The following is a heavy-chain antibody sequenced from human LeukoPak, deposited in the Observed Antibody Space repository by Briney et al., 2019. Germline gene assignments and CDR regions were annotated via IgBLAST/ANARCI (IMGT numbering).Heavy chain of an antibody. Sequence: ETLSLTCVVSGGSIISRNWWSWVRQAPGKGLEWVSAISGSGGSTYYADSVKGRFTISRDNSKNTLYLQMNSLRAEDTAVYYCAKDYEPGDDFWSGYNYYFDYWGQGTLVTVSS. V-gene: IGHV3-23*01. D-gene: IGHD3-3*01. CDR3: AKDYEPGDDFWSGYNYYFDY. J-gene: IGHJ4*02. CDR1: GGSIISRNW. CDR2: ISGSGGST.